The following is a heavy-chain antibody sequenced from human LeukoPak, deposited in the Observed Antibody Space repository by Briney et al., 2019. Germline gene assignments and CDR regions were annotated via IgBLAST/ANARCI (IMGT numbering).Heavy chain of an antibody. CDR1: AFSDKSNY. CDR2: SYSGGST. J-gene: IGHJ4*02. D-gene: IGHD3-16*01. Sequence: GGSLRLSCVASAFSDKSNYMSWVRQAPGKGLEWVSVSYSGGSTYYEDSVKGRFTVSSDVSKNTLYLQMNNLRGEDTAVYYCARGRVPGGDWGQGTLVTVSS. CDR3: ARGRVPGGD. V-gene: IGHV3-53*01.